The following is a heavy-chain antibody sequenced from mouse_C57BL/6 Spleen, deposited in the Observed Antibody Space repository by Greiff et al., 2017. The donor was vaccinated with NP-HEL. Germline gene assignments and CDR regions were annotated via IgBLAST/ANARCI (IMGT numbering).Heavy chain of an antibody. CDR1: GYTFTSYW. Sequence: QVQLQQSGAELVKPGASVKLSCKASGYTFTSYWMHWVKQRPGQGLEWIGMIHPNSGSTNYNEKFKSKATLTVDKSSSTAYMQLSSLTSEDSAVYYCARGDYGSSPRAMDYWGQGTSVTVSS. D-gene: IGHD1-1*01. CDR2: IHPNSGST. CDR3: ARGDYGSSPRAMDY. J-gene: IGHJ4*01. V-gene: IGHV1-64*01.